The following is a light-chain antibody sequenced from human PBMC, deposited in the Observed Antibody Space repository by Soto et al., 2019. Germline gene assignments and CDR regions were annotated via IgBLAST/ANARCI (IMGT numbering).Light chain of an antibody. CDR1: QSVSNNY. Sequence: ESVFTQSQGTLSLSPWERATLSYRASQSVSNNYLAWYQQKPGQAPRLLIYGASNRANGIPDRFSGSGSGTDFTLNISRLEPEDFAVYYCQQYGSSGTFGQGTKVDIK. J-gene: IGKJ1*01. CDR2: GAS. CDR3: QQYGSSGT. V-gene: IGKV3-20*01.